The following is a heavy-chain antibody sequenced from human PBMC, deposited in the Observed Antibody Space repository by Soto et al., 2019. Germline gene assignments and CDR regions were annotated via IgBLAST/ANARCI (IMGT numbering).Heavy chain of an antibody. CDR3: ARDVDYDTTGYDYFDY. CDR2: IYHSGST. V-gene: IGHV4-38-2*02. J-gene: IGHJ4*02. CDR1: DYSIRNGYY. D-gene: IGHD3-22*01. Sequence: TLSHTCAVSDYSIRNGYYWGWIRQPPGKGLEWIGSIYHSGSTYYNPSLKSRVTISVDTSNNQISLKLSSVTAADTAVYYCARDVDYDTTGYDYFDYWGQGSLVTVSS.